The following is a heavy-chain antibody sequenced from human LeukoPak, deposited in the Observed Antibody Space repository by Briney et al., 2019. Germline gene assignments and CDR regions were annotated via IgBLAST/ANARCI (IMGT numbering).Heavy chain of an antibody. V-gene: IGHV4-61*09. J-gene: IGHJ4*02. CDR3: ARLAMVRGVN. CDR2: IYTSGST. Sequence: SQTLSLTCTVSGGSISSGSYYWSWIRQPAGKGLEWIGHIYTSGSTNYNPSLKSRVTISVDTSKNQFSLKLSSVTAADTAVYYCARLAMVRGVNWGQGTLVTVSS. D-gene: IGHD3-10*01. CDR1: GGSISSGSYY.